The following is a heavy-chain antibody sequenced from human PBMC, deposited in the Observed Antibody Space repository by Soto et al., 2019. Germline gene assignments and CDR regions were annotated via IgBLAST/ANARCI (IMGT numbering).Heavy chain of an antibody. D-gene: IGHD2-2*01. J-gene: IGHJ4*02. CDR2: IKFDGSEK. Sequence: GGSLRLSCAASGFMFSDYWMSWVRQAPGKGPEWVANIKFDGSEKQYVDSVRGRFTISRDNSRNSLFLQMNSLRAGDTAVYYCVKDGGYCSSSTCYSPRNHYFDSWGQGTLVTVSS. V-gene: IGHV3-7*03. CDR3: VKDGGYCSSSTCYSPRNHYFDS. CDR1: GFMFSDYW.